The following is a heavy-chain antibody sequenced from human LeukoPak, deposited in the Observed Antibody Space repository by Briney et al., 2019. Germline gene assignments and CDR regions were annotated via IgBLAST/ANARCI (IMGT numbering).Heavy chain of an antibody. J-gene: IGHJ4*02. D-gene: IGHD2-15*01. V-gene: IGHV3-23*01. CDR1: GFTFSSYA. Sequence: GGSLRLSCAPSGFTFSSYAMSWVRQAPGKGLEWVSAISGSGGSTYYADSVKGRFTISRDNSKNTLYLQMNSLRAEDTGVYYCASPVVVVATREVDYWGQETLVSVSS. CDR3: ASPVVVVATREVDY. CDR2: ISGSGGST.